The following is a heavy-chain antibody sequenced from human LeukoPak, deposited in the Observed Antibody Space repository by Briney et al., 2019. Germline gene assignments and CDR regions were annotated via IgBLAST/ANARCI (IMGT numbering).Heavy chain of an antibody. CDR2: IYSGGTT. D-gene: IGHD1-26*01. Sequence: PGGSLRLSCAASGFTVSTSYMNWVRQAPGKGLEWVSIIYSGGTTHHADSVKGRFTISRDNSKNTLYLHMNSLRAEDTAVYYCVRDFEATATYYFDDWGQGTLVTVSS. CDR3: VRDFEATATYYFDD. J-gene: IGHJ4*02. CDR1: GFTVSTSY. V-gene: IGHV3-66*01.